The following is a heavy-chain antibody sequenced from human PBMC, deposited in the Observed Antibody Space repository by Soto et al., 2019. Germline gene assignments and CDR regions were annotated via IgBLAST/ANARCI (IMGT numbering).Heavy chain of an antibody. V-gene: IGHV3-23*01. Sequence: GGSLRLSCAASGFTFSSYAMSWVRQAPGKGLEWVSAISGSGGSTYYADSVKGRFTISRDNSKNTLYLQMNSLRAEDTAVYYCAKDPPGSVAHKYYFDYWGQGTLVTVSS. CDR1: GFTFSSYA. J-gene: IGHJ4*02. CDR3: AKDPPGSVAHKYYFDY. D-gene: IGHD6-19*01. CDR2: ISGSGGST.